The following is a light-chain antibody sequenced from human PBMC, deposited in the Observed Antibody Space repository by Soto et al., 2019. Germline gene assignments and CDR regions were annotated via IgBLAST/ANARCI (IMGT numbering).Light chain of an antibody. CDR1: QSISSY. Sequence: DIQMTQSPSSLSASVGDRVTITCRASQSISSYLNWYQQKPVKAPKLLIYAASSLHSGVPSRFSGSGSGKDFILTISSLQPEDVATYYCQHSYSTPPTFGQGTKLEIK. V-gene: IGKV1-39*01. CDR3: QHSYSTPPT. J-gene: IGKJ2*01. CDR2: AAS.